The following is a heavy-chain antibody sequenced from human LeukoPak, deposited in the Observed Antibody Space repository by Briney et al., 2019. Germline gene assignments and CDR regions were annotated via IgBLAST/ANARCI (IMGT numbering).Heavy chain of an antibody. CDR2: MYDSGGT. CDR3: ARRYYHDSSGFYYYFDY. V-gene: IGHV4-39*01. D-gene: IGHD3-22*01. J-gene: IGHJ4*02. CDR1: GGSISSSDYY. Sequence: SETLSLTCTVSGGSISSSDYYWGWIRQPPGKGLEWIGSMYDSGGTSYNPSLTNRVTISADTSKNQFSLKLTSVAAADTAVYYCARRYYHDSSGFYYYFDYWGRGILVTVSS.